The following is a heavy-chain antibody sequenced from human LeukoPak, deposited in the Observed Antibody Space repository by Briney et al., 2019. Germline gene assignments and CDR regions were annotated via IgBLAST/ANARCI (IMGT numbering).Heavy chain of an antibody. J-gene: IGHJ4*02. CDR1: GFTFSTYA. CDR3: AKVGNGDY. Sequence: PGGSLRLSCAASGFTFSTYAMSWVRQAPGKGLEWVSAISGGGDITYYADSVKGRFTISRDSSKSTLFLQMNSPRAEDTAVYYCAKVGNGDYWGQGTLVTVSS. CDR2: ISGGGDIT. V-gene: IGHV3-23*01.